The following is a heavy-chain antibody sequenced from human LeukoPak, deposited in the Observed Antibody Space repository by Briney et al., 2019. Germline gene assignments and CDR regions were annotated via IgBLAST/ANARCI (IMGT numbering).Heavy chain of an antibody. V-gene: IGHV4-59*01. Sequence: PSETLSLTCTVSGGSISSYYWSWIRQPSGKGLEWIGYIYYGGSTNYNPSLKSRVTISVDTSKNQFSLKLSSVTAADTAVYYCARRYGGYLYYFDYWGQGTLVTVSS. D-gene: IGHD5-12*01. CDR1: GGSISSYY. CDR3: ARRYGGYLYYFDY. CDR2: IYYGGST. J-gene: IGHJ4*02.